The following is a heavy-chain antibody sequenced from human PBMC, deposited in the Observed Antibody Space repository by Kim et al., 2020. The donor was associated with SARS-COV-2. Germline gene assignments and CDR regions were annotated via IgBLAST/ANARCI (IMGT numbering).Heavy chain of an antibody. J-gene: IGHJ4*02. CDR3: AKEGYSYGTALFDY. CDR1: GFTFSNFA. Sequence: GGSLRLSCAASGFTFSNFAMSWVRQAPGKGLEWVSGISGSTDSTYYADSVKGRFTISRDNSKNSLYLQMNGLRAEDTAVYYCAKEGYSYGTALFDYWGQGALVTVSS. V-gene: IGHV3-23*01. CDR2: ISGSTDST. D-gene: IGHD5-18*01.